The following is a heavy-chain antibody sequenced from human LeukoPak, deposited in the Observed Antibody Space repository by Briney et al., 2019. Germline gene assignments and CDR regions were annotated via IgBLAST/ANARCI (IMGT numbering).Heavy chain of an antibody. D-gene: IGHD5-18*01. CDR1: GFTFSRYT. V-gene: IGHV3-21*01. J-gene: IGHJ4*02. CDR2: ISGSSTYI. Sequence: PGGSLRLSCAASGFTFSRYTVSWVRQAPGKGLEWVSSISGSSTYIYYADSVKGRFTISRDNAKNSLYLQMNSLRAEDTAVYYCAREGIQLWFLIDYWGQGTLVTVSS. CDR3: AREGIQLWFLIDY.